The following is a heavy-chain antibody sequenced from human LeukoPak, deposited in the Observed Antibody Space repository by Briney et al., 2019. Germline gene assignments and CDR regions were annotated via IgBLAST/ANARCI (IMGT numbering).Heavy chain of an antibody. CDR1: GYTFTGYY. J-gene: IGHJ4*02. V-gene: IGHV1-2*02. Sequence: GASVKVSCKASGYTFTGYYMHWVRQAPGQGLEWMGWINPNSGGTNYAQKFQGRVTMTRDASISTAYMELSRLRSDDTAVYYCARDPAYSSSWSPEYYFDYWGQGTLVTVSS. D-gene: IGHD6-13*01. CDR2: INPNSGGT. CDR3: ARDPAYSSSWSPEYYFDY.